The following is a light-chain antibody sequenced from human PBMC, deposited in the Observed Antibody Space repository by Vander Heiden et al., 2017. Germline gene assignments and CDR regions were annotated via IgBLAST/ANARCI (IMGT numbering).Light chain of an antibody. CDR3: QQYATSPFT. V-gene: IGKV3-20*01. J-gene: IGKJ3*01. Sequence: EIVLTQSPGALSLSPGERATLSCRASQTVSENSLAWYQQKPGQAPRLLIFGASSRPTGLPDRLRGSGSGIDFTLTISRLEPEDFAVYYCQQYATSPFTFGPGTKVDI. CDR2: GAS. CDR1: QTVSENS.